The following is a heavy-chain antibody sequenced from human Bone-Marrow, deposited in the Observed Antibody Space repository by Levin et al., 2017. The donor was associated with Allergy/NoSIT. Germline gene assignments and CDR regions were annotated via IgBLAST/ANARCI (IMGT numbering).Heavy chain of an antibody. D-gene: IGHD3-3*01. CDR1: GFTFSSYA. V-gene: IGHV3-23*01. Sequence: GESLKISCAASGFTFSSYAMSWVRQAPGKGLEWVSAISGSGGSTYYADSVKGRFTISRDNSKNTLYLQMNSLRAEDTAVYYCAKDSPGRGGAPGLWTRKTLNYDFWSGYYTIGVYWGQGTLVTVSS. CDR3: AKDSPGRGGAPGLWTRKTLNYDFWSGYYTIGVY. CDR2: ISGSGGST. J-gene: IGHJ4*02.